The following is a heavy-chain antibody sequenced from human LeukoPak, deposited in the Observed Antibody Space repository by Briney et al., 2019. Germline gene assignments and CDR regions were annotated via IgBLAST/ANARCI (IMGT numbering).Heavy chain of an antibody. CDR3: ARDLTGDQFFDP. V-gene: IGHV4-31*03. Sequence: TLSLTCNVSGGSISNDGYYWSWIRPDPGKGLEWLGYIYYSGSTYYNPSLKSRVTLSVDTSKSQFSLRLSSVTAADTAVYYCARDLTGDQFFDPWGHGTLVTVSS. J-gene: IGHJ5*02. CDR1: GGSISNDGYY. D-gene: IGHD7-27*01. CDR2: IYYSGST.